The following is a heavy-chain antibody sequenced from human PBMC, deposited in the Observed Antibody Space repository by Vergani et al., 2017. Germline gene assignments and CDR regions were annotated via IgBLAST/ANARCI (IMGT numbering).Heavy chain of an antibody. D-gene: IGHD2-21*01. CDR1: GFSFMNAW. CDR3: TTEHRYCGDGSCYWLRDHHYYGMYV. V-gene: IGHV3-15*07. J-gene: IGHJ6*02. Sequence: EVQLVESGGGIVKPGGSLRLSCVASGFSFMNAWMNWVRRTPGKGLEWVGRIKSTFDRGTTDYAAAVKGRFTISRDYSKNTLFLKRNGLKTEDIGVYYCTTEHRYCGDGSCYWLRDHHYYGMYVWGQGTTVTVSS. CDR2: IKSTFDRGTT.